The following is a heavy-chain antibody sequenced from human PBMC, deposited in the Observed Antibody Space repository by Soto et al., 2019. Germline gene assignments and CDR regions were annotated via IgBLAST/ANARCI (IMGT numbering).Heavy chain of an antibody. CDR3: ARENYFDY. Sequence: GGSLRLSCAASGFTFSSYGMHWVRQAPGKGLEWVANIKPDGSDKYYVDSVKGRFTISRDNAKNSLYLQMNSLRAEDTAVYYCARENYFDYWGQGTLVTVSS. CDR2: IKPDGSDK. V-gene: IGHV3-7*01. J-gene: IGHJ4*02. CDR1: GFTFSSYG.